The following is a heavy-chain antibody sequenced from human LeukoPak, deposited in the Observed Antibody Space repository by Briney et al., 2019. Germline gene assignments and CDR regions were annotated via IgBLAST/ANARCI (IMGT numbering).Heavy chain of an antibody. J-gene: IGHJ1*01. V-gene: IGHV5-51*01. CDR2: IYPGDSDT. D-gene: IGHD1-26*01. CDR1: GYSFTSYW. CDR3: ARHGPVGATLLEYFQH. Sequence: GESLKISCKGSGYSFTSYWIGWVRQMPGKGLEWMGIIYPGDSDTRYSPSFQGQVTISADKSISTAYLQWSSLKASDTAMYYCARHGPVGATLLEYFQHWGQGTLVTVSS.